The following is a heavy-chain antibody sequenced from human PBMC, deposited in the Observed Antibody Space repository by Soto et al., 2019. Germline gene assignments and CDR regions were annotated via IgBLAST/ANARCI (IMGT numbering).Heavy chain of an antibody. Sequence: PSQALPLTDAISGGSVSSNRATWNWIRQSPSRGLEWLGRTYYKSKWYNDYAVSVKSRITINPDTSKNQFSLQLISVTPEDTALYYCTREGVTMVRGIIYDHYGMDVWGQGTTVTVSS. V-gene: IGHV6-1*01. CDR2: TYYKSKWYN. CDR3: TREGVTMVRGIIYDHYGMDV. J-gene: IGHJ6*02. CDR1: GGSVSSNRAT. D-gene: IGHD3-10*01.